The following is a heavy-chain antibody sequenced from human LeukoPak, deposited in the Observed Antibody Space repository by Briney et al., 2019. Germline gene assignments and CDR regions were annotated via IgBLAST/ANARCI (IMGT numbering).Heavy chain of an antibody. D-gene: IGHD4-17*01. CDR3: ARGYGDYEPDAFDI. V-gene: IGHV3-66*02. CDR1: GFTISSNY. CDR2: IYSGGST. Sequence: GGSLRLSCAASGFTISSNYMSWVRQAPGKGLEWVSVIYSGGSTYYADSVKGRFTISRDNSKNTLYLQMNSLRAEDTAVYYCARGYGDYEPDAFDIRGQGTMVTVSS. J-gene: IGHJ3*02.